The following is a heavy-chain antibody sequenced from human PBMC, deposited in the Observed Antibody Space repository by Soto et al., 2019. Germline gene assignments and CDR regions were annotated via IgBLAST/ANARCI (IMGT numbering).Heavy chain of an antibody. J-gene: IGHJ4*02. CDR1: GFTFSGYA. CDR2: ISNSGERT. Sequence: EVQLVESGGGLVQPGGSLRLSCAASGFTFSGYAMSWVRQAPGKGLEWVSSISNSGERTFYADSVEGRFTISRDNSKNTLYLEMNSLRAGDTAVYYCIQGYFYDAWGQGTLVTVSS. V-gene: IGHV3-23*04. D-gene: IGHD3-22*01. CDR3: IQGYFYDA.